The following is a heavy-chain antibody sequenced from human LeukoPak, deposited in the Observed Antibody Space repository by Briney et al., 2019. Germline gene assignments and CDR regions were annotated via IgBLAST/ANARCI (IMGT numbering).Heavy chain of an antibody. V-gene: IGHV4-30-4*08. Sequence: SQTLSLTCSVSGSSISSGDYFWSWVRQPPGKGLEWIGYIYYDGSAYYNPSLESRLTVSIDTSKNQFSLRLSSVTAADTAVYYCAREVGDTRDSDAFDIWGQGTMVTVSS. CDR1: GSSISSGDYF. J-gene: IGHJ3*02. D-gene: IGHD1-26*01. CDR2: IYYDGSA. CDR3: AREVGDTRDSDAFDI.